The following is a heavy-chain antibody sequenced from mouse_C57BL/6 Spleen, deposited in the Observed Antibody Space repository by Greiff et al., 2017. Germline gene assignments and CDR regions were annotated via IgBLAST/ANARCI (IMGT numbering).Heavy chain of an antibody. J-gene: IGHJ4*01. CDR2: IYPGSGNP. D-gene: IGHD1-1*01. CDR3: ARSYYGSSYYAMDY. CDR1: GYTFTDYY. Sequence: VQLKQSGAELVRPGASVKLSCKASGYTFTDYYINWVKQRPGQGLEWIARIYPGSGNPYYNEKFKGKATLTAEKSSSTAYMQLSSLTSEDSAVYFCARSYYGSSYYAMDYWGQGTSVTVSS. V-gene: IGHV1-76*01.